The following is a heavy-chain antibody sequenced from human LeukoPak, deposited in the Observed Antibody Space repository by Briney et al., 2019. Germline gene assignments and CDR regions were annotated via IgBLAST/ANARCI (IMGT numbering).Heavy chain of an antibody. CDR2: ISWNSGSI. J-gene: IGHJ4*02. V-gene: IGHV3-9*01. CDR3: ARDRGEIGWLQLHYFDY. D-gene: IGHD5-24*01. CDR1: GFTFPDYA. Sequence: GRSLRLSCAASGFTFPDYAIHWVRQAPGKGLEWVSGISWNSGSIGYADSVKGRFSISRDNARNSLYLQMNSLRAEDTAVYYCARDRGEIGWLQLHYFDYWGQGTLVTVSS.